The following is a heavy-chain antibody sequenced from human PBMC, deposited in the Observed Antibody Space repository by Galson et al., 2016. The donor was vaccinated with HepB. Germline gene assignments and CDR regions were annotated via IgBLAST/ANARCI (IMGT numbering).Heavy chain of an antibody. Sequence: PALVKPTQTLTLTCTFSGFSLSTSGVGVGWIRQPPGKALEWLALIYWDDAKRYSPSLKNRLSITKDTSKNHVVLTMTNMDPVDTASYYCAHRRGGYFKFYFQHWGQGTLVTVSS. CDR3: AHRRGGYFKFYFQH. CDR1: GFSLSTSGVG. D-gene: IGHD3-9*01. CDR2: IYWDDAK. J-gene: IGHJ1*01. V-gene: IGHV2-5*02.